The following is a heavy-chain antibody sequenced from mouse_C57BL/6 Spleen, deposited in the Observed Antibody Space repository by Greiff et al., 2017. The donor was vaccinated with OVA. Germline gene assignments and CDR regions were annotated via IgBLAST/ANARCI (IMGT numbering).Heavy chain of an antibody. CDR1: GYTFTSYW. J-gene: IGHJ2*01. CDR3: ARAGGS. Sequence: VQLQQPGAELVKPGASVKLSCKASGYTFTSYWMPWVKQRPGQGLEWIGEIDPSDSYTNYNQKFKGKATLTVDTSSSTAYMQLSSLTSEDSAVYYCARAGGSWGQGTTLTVSS. CDR2: IDPSDSYT. V-gene: IGHV1-50*01.